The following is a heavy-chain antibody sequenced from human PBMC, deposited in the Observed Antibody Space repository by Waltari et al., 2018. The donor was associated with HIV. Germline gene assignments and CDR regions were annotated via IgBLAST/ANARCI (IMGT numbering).Heavy chain of an antibody. J-gene: IGHJ4*02. V-gene: IGHV3-15*01. CDR3: TTAFRWELLYY. CDR2: IKSKTDGGTT. CDR1: GFTLRKAW. D-gene: IGHD1-26*01. Sequence: EVQLVESGGGLVKPGGSLRLSCAASGFTLRKAWMRWVRQAPGKGLEWVGRIKSKTDGGTTDYAAPVKGRFTISRDDSKNTLYLQMNSLKTEDTAVYFCTTAFRWELLYYWGQGTLVTVSS.